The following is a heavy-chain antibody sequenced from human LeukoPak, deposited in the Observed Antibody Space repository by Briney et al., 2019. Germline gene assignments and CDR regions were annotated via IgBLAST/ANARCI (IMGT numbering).Heavy chain of an antibody. J-gene: IGHJ6*03. CDR2: INWNGGST. V-gene: IGHV3-20*04. D-gene: IGHD2-8*01. Sequence: GGSLRLSCAASGFTFDDYGMSWVRQAPGKGREWVSGINWNGGSTGYADSVKGRFTISRDNAKNSLYLQMNSLRAEDTALYYCARAVLMAHMDVWGKGTTVTVSS. CDR3: ARAVLMAHMDV. CDR1: GFTFDDYG.